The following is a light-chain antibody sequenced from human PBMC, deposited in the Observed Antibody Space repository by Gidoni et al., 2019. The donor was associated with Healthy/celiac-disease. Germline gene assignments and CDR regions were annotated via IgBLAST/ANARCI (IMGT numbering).Light chain of an antibody. CDR2: LDSDGSH. J-gene: IGLJ2*01. Sequence: QLVLTQSPSASASLGASAKLTCPLSSGNSSYAIAWHQQQPEKGPRYLMKLDSDGSHSKGDGIPDRFSGSSSGAERYLTISSLQSEDEADYYCQTWGTGIVVFGGGTKLTVL. V-gene: IGLV4-69*01. CDR3: QTWGTGIVV. CDR1: SGNSSYA.